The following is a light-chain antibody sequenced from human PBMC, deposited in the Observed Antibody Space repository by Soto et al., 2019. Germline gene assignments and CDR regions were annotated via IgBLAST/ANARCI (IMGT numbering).Light chain of an antibody. CDR2: GAS. Sequence: EIVLTQSPGTLSLSPGGRATLSCRASQTVSSNYLAWYQQKPGQAPRLLIYGASSRATGIPDRFGGSGSGTDFTLTISRLEPEDFAVYYCQQYGSSPPWTFGQGTKVEIK. CDR1: QTVSSNY. J-gene: IGKJ1*01. CDR3: QQYGSSPPWT. V-gene: IGKV3-20*01.